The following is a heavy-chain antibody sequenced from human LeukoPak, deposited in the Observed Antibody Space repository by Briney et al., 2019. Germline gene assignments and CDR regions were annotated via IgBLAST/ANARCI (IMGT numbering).Heavy chain of an antibody. CDR1: GFTFSSYS. V-gene: IGHV3-48*01. Sequence: GGSLRLSCAASGFTFSSYSMNWVRQAPGKGLEWVSYISSSSSTIYYADSVKGRFTISRDNAKNSLYLQMNSLRAEDTAVYYWARNYDFWSGYYPVYWGQGTLVTVSS. D-gene: IGHD3-3*01. J-gene: IGHJ4*02. CDR3: ARNYDFWSGYYPVY. CDR2: ISSSSSTI.